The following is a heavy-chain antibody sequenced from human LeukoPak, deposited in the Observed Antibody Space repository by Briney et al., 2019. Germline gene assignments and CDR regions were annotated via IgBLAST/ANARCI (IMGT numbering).Heavy chain of an antibody. CDR2: IHYSWTT. CDR1: GGSISGYF. V-gene: IGHV4-59*08. Sequence: PSETLSLTCTVSGGSISGYFWSWIRQPPGKGLEWIGYIHYSWTTNYNPSLNSRVTISVDTSKNQFSLRLSSVTAADTAVYYCARYGITIVRGGKYYFDSWGQGTLVTVSS. J-gene: IGHJ4*02. CDR3: ARYGITIVRGGKYYFDS. D-gene: IGHD3-10*01.